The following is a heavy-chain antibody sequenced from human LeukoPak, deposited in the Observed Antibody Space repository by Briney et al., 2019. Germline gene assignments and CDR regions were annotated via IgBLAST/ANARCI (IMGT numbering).Heavy chain of an antibody. J-gene: IGHJ5*02. V-gene: IGHV3-21*01. D-gene: IGHD1-26*01. CDR2: ISSGSSYI. Sequence: GGSLRLSCAASGFTFSSYSMNWVRQAPGKGLEWVSSISSGSSYIYYADSVKGRFTISRDNAKNSLYLQMNSLRAEDTAVYYCTTEKEGATIGWFDPWGQGTLVTVSS. CDR3: TTEKEGATIGWFDP. CDR1: GFTFSSYS.